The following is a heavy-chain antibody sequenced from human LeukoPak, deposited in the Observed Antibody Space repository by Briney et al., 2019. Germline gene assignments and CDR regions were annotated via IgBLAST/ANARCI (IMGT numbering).Heavy chain of an antibody. J-gene: IGHJ3*02. D-gene: IGHD2-21*02. Sequence: ASVKVSCKASGGTFTSYAISWVRQAPGQGLEWMGRIIPIFGTANYAQKFQGRVTITTDESTSTAYMELSSLRSEDTAVYYCARFRVTEAFDMWGQGTMVTVSS. V-gene: IGHV1-69*05. CDR3: ARFRVTEAFDM. CDR2: IIPIFGTA. CDR1: GGTFTSYA.